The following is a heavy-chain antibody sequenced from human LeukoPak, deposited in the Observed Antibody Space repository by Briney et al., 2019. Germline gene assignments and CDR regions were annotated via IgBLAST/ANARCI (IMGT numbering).Heavy chain of an antibody. D-gene: IGHD2-2*01. V-gene: IGHV3-21*01. CDR2: ISSSSSYI. Sequence: PGGSLRLSCAASGFTFSSYGMHWVRQAPGKGLEWVSSISSSSSYIYYADSVKGRFTISRDNSKNTLYLQMNSLRAEDTAVYYCAKGDTSWTIDYWGQGTLVTVSS. CDR1: GFTFSSYG. J-gene: IGHJ4*02. CDR3: AKGDTSWTIDY.